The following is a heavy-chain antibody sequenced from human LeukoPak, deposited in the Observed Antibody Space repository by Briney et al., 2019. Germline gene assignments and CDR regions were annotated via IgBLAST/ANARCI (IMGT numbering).Heavy chain of an antibody. CDR1: GFPFSSYG. V-gene: IGHV3-23*01. D-gene: IGHD6-25*01. CDR2: ILGSGFST. Sequence: GGSLRLSCAASGFPFSSYGMNWVRQAPGKGLEWVSAILGSGFSTYYADSVKGRFTISRDNSKNTLYLQMNSLSAEDTAVYYCASGGFHSDYYFDYWGQGALVTVSS. CDR3: ASGGFHSDYYFDY. J-gene: IGHJ4*02.